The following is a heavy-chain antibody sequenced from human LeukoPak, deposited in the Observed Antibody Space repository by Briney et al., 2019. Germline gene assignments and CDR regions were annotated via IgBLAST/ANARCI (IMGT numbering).Heavy chain of an antibody. CDR2: IKQDGSEK. CDR1: GFTFSSYW. J-gene: IGHJ6*03. CDR3: ARGGRYNWSTDGNYYYYYMDV. Sequence: AGGSLRLSCAASGFTFSSYWMSWVRQAPGKGLEWVANIKQDGSEKYYVDSVKGRFTISRDNAKNSLYLQMNSLRAEDTAVYYCARGGRYNWSTDGNYYYYYMDVWGKGTTVTVSS. D-gene: IGHD1-20*01. V-gene: IGHV3-7*04.